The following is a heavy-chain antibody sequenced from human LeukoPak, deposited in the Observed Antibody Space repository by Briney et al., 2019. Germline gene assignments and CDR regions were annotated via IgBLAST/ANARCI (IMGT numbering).Heavy chain of an antibody. CDR2: ISSSGSTI. CDR3: ARVHRSGYYPYYFDY. J-gene: IGHJ4*02. D-gene: IGHD3-22*01. Sequence: GGSLRLSCAASGFTFSSYEMNWVRQAPGKGLEWVSYISSSGSTIYYADSVKGRFTISRDNAKNSLYLQMNSLRAEDSAVYYCARVHRSGYYPYYFDYWGQGTLVTVSS. V-gene: IGHV3-48*03. CDR1: GFTFSSYE.